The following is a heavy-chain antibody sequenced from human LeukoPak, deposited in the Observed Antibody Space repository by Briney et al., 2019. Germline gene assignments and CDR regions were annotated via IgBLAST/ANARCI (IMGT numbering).Heavy chain of an antibody. CDR2: IHYSGST. V-gene: IGHV4-39*01. J-gene: IGHJ4*02. D-gene: IGHD3-10*01. CDR3: ARVGRLWFGEPILD. Sequence: SETLSLTCTVSGDSISSSSYYWGWIRQPPGKGLEWIGSIHYSGSTYYNPSLKSRVTISIDTSKSQFSLKLSSVTAADTAVYYCARVGRLWFGEPILDWGQGTLVTVSS. CDR1: GDSISSSSYY.